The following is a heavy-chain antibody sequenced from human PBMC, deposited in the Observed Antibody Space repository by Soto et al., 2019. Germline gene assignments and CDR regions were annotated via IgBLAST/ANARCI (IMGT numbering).Heavy chain of an antibody. CDR3: VRDAGWSGYFDY. J-gene: IGHJ4*02. Sequence: EVQLVESGGGLVQPGGSLRLSCAASGFTFSGYWMHWVRQAPGKGLVWVSRINSDASSTNYADFMKGRFTISRDNAKNTLYLQMNSLRAEDTAVYYCVRDAGWSGYFDYWGQGTLVTVSS. CDR1: GFTFSGYW. CDR2: INSDASST. V-gene: IGHV3-74*01. D-gene: IGHD6-19*01.